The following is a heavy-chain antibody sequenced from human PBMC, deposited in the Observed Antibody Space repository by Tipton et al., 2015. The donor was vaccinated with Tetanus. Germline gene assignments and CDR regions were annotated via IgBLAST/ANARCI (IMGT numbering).Heavy chain of an antibody. V-gene: IGHV3-15*07. CDR1: DFSFTNAW. J-gene: IGHJ4*02. CDR2: IKSKTDGEAT. CDR3: TPRRNY. Sequence: SLRLSCAVSDFSFTNAWMNWFRRAPGQGLEWVGRIKSKTDGEATAYAAPVQGRFTNSRGDSKKRLYLQMNTQQTEATPVYYCTPRRNYWGQGTVVTVSS.